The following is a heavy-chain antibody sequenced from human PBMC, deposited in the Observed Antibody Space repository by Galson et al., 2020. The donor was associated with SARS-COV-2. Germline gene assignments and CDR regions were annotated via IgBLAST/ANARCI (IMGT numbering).Heavy chain of an antibody. V-gene: IGHV5-10-1*01. CDR3: ARLRVSAFVASWLDP. CDR1: GLSFSGYGNW. CDR2: IDPGDSYT. D-gene: IGHD2-8*01. J-gene: IGHJ5*02. Sequence: GESLKISCQGSGLSFSGYGNWISWVRQMPGKGLEWMGRIDPGDSYTNYIPSFQGHVTISVDKSTSTAYLQWSSLKASDTAIYYCARLRVSAFVASWLDPWGQGTLVTVSS.